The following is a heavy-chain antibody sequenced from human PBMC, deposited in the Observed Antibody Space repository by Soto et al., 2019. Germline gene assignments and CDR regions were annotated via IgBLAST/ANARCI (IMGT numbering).Heavy chain of an antibody. D-gene: IGHD3-22*01. CDR1: GGTFINYA. Sequence: SSVKVSCKASGGTFINYAISWVRQARGQGLEWMGGIIPCYGTANSAEKFKGRVTITADKSTSTAYMELSSLRSEDTAVYYCARVYYDSSGSPFGPWGQGTLVTVSS. CDR2: IIPCYGTA. J-gene: IGHJ5*02. CDR3: ARVYYDSSGSPFGP. V-gene: IGHV1-69*06.